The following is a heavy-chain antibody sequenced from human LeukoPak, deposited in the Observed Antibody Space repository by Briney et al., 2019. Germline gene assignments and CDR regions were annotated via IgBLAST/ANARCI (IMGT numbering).Heavy chain of an antibody. V-gene: IGHV4-4*07. CDR3: AKYGSGSYSENYYMDV. D-gene: IGHD3-10*01. Sequence: MPSETLSLTCTVSGGSISSFYWSWIRQPAGKGLEWIGRIYTSGSTNYNPSLKSRVTMSVDTSKNQFSLKLSSVTAADTAVYYCAKYGSGSYSENYYMDVWGKGTTVTVSS. CDR2: IYTSGST. J-gene: IGHJ6*03. CDR1: GGSISSFY.